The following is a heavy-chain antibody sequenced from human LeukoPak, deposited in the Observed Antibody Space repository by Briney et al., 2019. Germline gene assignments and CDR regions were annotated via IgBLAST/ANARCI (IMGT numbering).Heavy chain of an antibody. D-gene: IGHD4-17*01. Sequence: KPSETLSLTCTVSGGSISSSSYYWGWIRQPPGKGLEWIGSIYHSGSTYYNPSLKSRVTISLDTSKNQFSLKLSSVTAADTAVYYCAREREGPYGYLDYWGQGTLVTVSS. CDR2: IYHSGST. CDR1: GGSISSSSYY. J-gene: IGHJ4*02. V-gene: IGHV4-39*02. CDR3: AREREGPYGYLDY.